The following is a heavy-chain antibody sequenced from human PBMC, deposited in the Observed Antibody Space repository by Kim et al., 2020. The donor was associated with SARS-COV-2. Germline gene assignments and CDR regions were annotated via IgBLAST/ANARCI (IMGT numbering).Heavy chain of an antibody. Sequence: GNGYTTYSQKFQGRVTITRDTSAGTAYMDLSSLRSEDMAVYYCARELRSGYWGQGTLVTVSS. J-gene: IGHJ4*02. D-gene: IGHD3-10*01. CDR3: ARELRSGY. CDR2: GNGYT. V-gene: IGHV1-3*01.